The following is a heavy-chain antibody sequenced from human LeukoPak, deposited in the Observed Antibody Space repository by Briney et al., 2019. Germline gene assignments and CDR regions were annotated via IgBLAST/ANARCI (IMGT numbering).Heavy chain of an antibody. V-gene: IGHV3-30*02. J-gene: IGHJ6*03. D-gene: IGHD3-10*01. CDR1: GFTLSSYG. CDR3: ARGPGVRGFLSAYYMDV. Sequence: GGSLRLSCAASGFTLSSYGMHWVRQAPGKGLEWVAFIRYDGSNKYYADSVKGRFTISRDNSKNTLYLQMNSLRSEDTAVYYCARGPGVRGFLSAYYMDVWGKGTTVTISS. CDR2: IRYDGSNK.